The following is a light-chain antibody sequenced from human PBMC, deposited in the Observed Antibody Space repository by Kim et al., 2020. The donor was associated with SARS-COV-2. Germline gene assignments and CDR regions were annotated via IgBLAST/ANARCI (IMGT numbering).Light chain of an antibody. Sequence: QSVLTQPPSVSGAPGQRVTISCTGSSSNIGAGYDVHWYQQLPGTAPKLLIYGNSNRPSGVLDRFSGSKSGTSASLAITGLQAEDEADYYCQSYDSSRGVFGGGTKLTVL. V-gene: IGLV1-40*01. CDR3: QSYDSSRGV. J-gene: IGLJ2*01. CDR2: GNS. CDR1: SSNIGAGYD.